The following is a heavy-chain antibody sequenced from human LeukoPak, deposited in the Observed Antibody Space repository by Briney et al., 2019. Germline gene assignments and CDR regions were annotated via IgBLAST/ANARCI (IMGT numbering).Heavy chain of an antibody. J-gene: IGHJ4*02. CDR3: VKSWGAITTPFDY. D-gene: IGHD3-16*01. CDR1: GFIVSSNY. CDR2: VYSSEST. Sequence: PGGSLRLSCAASGFIVSSNYMTWVRQATEKGLEWVSVVYSSESTYYADSVKGRFTISRDNSKNTLYLQMNSLRGEDTAVYYCVKSWGAITTPFDYWGQGTLLTVSS. V-gene: IGHV3-66*01.